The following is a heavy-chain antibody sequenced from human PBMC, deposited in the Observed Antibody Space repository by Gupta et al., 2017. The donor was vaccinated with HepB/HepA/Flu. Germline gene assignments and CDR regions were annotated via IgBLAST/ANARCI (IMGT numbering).Heavy chain of an antibody. V-gene: IGHV3-73*01. CDR2: IRSKADSYET. Sequence: EVQLVESGRNLVQPGGSLKLSCAASGLMFSGSAIHWVRQASGKGLEWVGRIRSKADSYETLYAASVKGSFTISRDDSKNTAYLQMNSLKADDTAMYYCIQPGWDDAFERWGTGTMVTVSS. J-gene: IGHJ3*01. CDR1: GLMFSGSA. D-gene: IGHD6-19*01. CDR3: IQPGWDDAFER.